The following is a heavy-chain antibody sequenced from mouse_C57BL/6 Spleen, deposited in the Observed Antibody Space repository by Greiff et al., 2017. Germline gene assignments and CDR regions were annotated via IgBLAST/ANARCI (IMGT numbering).Heavy chain of an antibody. CDR3: ARHEEFYGSWLGFGY. J-gene: IGHJ2*01. CDR2: FYPGSGSI. D-gene: IGHD1-1*01. Sequence: QVQLQQSGAELVKPGASVKLSCTASGYTFTEYTIHWVKQTSGQGLEWIGWFYPGSGSIKYNEKFKDKVTLTVDKSSSTVYMELSRLKSEDSAVYFCARHEEFYGSWLGFGYWGQGTTLTVSS. CDR1: GYTFTEYT. V-gene: IGHV1-62-2*01.